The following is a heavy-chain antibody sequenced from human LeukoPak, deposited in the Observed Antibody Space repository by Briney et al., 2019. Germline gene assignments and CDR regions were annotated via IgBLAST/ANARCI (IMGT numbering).Heavy chain of an antibody. CDR3: AGDGHYGMYV. CDR2: INGDGRTT. J-gene: IGHJ6*02. Sequence: GGSLRLSCAAPEFTFSNHWMHWVGQAPGKGLVWVSHINGDGRTTTYADSVKGRFTISRDNAKNTLYLQVNGLRVDDTAVYYCAGDGHYGMYVWGQGTTVTVSS. CDR1: EFTFSNHW. V-gene: IGHV3-74*01.